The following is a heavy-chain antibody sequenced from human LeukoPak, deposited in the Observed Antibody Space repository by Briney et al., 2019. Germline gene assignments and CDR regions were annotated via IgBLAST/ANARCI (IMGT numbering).Heavy chain of an antibody. V-gene: IGHV3-48*01. J-gene: IGHJ3*02. CDR1: GFTFSSYS. Sequence: GGSLRLSCAASGFTFSSYSMNWVRQAQGKGLEWVSYISSSSSTIYYADSVEGRFTISRDNAKNSLYLQMNSLRADDTALYYCARHRSGGSQDDAFDIWGRGTFVTVSS. CDR2: ISSSSSTI. D-gene: IGHD2-15*01. CDR3: ARHRSGGSQDDAFDI.